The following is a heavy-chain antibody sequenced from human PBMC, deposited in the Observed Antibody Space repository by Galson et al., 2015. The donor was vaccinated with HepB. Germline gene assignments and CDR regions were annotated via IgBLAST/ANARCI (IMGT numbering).Heavy chain of an antibody. CDR3: AKREDVVTGTESYFSD. V-gene: IGHV3-23*01. CDR1: GLTFSSQA. Sequence: SLRLSCAVFGLTFSSQALSWVRQAPGKGLEWVSGISRTGSRTDYADSVKGRFTISRDDSNNILYLHMNSLRVEDTAFYYCAKREDVVTGTESYFSDWGQGILVTVSS. J-gene: IGHJ4*02. D-gene: IGHD3-9*01. CDR2: ISRTGSRT.